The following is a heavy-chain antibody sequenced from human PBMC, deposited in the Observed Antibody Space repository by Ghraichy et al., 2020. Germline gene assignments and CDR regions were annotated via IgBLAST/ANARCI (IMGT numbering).Heavy chain of an antibody. V-gene: IGHV3-66*01. J-gene: IGHJ4*02. D-gene: IGHD6-13*01. Sequence: GGSLRLSCAASGFTVSSNYMSWVRQAPGKGLEWVSVIYSGGSTYYADSVKGRFTISRDNSKNTLYLQMHSLRAEDTAVYYCARGQAAAGTLGYWGQGTLVTVSS. CDR3: ARGQAAAGTLGY. CDR1: GFTVSSNY. CDR2: IYSGGST.